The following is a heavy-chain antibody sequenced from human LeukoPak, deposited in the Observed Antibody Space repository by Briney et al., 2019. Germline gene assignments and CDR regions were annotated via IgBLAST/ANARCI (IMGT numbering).Heavy chain of an antibody. CDR1: GGSISSHY. CDR3: AGGTGSSGLFI. D-gene: IGHD1-14*01. V-gene: IGHV4-59*11. Sequence: SETLSLTCTVSGGSISSHYWSWIRQPPGKGLEWIGYIYYTGSTSYNPPLKSRVTISVDTSKNQFSLKLGSVTAADTAVYYCAGGTGSSGLFIWGQGTLVTVSS. J-gene: IGHJ4*02. CDR2: IYYTGST.